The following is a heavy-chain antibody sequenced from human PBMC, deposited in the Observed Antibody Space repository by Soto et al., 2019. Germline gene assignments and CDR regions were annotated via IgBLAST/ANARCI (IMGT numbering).Heavy chain of an antibody. CDR1: GFTFSDYY. J-gene: IGHJ4*02. Sequence: GGSLRLSCAASGFTFSDYYMSWIRQAPGKGLEGVSYISSSGSTIYYADSVKGRFTISRDNAKNSLYLQMNSLRAEDTAVYYCAREYSGYGFPNYLAYWGQGTLVTVSS. D-gene: IGHD5-12*01. V-gene: IGHV3-11*01. CDR3: AREYSGYGFPNYLAY. CDR2: ISSSGSTI.